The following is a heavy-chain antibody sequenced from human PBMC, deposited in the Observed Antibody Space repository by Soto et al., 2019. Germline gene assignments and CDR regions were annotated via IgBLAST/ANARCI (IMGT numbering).Heavy chain of an antibody. CDR2: IWYDGSNK. D-gene: IGHD6-6*01. CDR3: ARDSSSSGGMDV. J-gene: IGHJ6*02. V-gene: IGHV3-33*01. CDR1: GFTFSSYG. Sequence: QVQLVESGGGVVQPGRSLRLSCAASGFTFSSYGMHWVRQAPGKGLEWVAVIWYDGSNKYYAGSVKGRFTISRDNSKNTLYLQMNSLRAEDTAVYYCARDSSSSGGMDVWAQGTTVTVSS.